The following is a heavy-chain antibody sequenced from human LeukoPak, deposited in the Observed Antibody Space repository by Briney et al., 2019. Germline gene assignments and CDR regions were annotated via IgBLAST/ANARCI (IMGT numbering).Heavy chain of an antibody. V-gene: IGHV5-51*01. Sequence: GESLKISCNGSGYSFSNYWIGWVRQMPGKGLECMGIIYPGDSDTRYSPSFQGQVTISADKSISTAYLQWSSLKASDTAMYYCARRGSSQGPDYYYYYMDVWGKGTTVTISS. D-gene: IGHD6-13*01. CDR2: IYPGDSDT. CDR3: ARRGSSQGPDYYYYYMDV. J-gene: IGHJ6*03. CDR1: GYSFSNYW.